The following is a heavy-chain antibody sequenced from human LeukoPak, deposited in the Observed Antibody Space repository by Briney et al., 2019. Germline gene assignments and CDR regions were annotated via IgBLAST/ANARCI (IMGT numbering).Heavy chain of an antibody. V-gene: IGHV1-46*01. Sequence: PEASVKVSCKASGYTFTSYYMHWVRQAPGQGLEWMGTINPSAGSTSYAQKFQGRVTLTRDTSTSAVYMQLSGLRSEDTAVYYCARAYGDEIRGIDDYYYGMDVWGQGTTVTVSS. CDR3: ARAYGDEIRGIDDYYYGMDV. D-gene: IGHD4-17*01. J-gene: IGHJ6*02. CDR2: INPSAGST. CDR1: GYTFTSYY.